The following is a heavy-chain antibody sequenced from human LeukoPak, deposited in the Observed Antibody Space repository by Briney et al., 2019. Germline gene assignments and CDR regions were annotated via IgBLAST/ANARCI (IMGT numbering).Heavy chain of an antibody. D-gene: IGHD6-6*01. CDR2: ISWNSGSI. CDR1: GFTFDDYA. Sequence: GRSLRLSCAASGFTFDDYAMHWVRQAPGKGLEWVSGISWNSGSIGYADSVKGRFTISRDNAKNSLYLQMNSLRAEDMALYYCAKAFEYSSSSALDYWGQGTLVTVSS. V-gene: IGHV3-9*03. J-gene: IGHJ4*02. CDR3: AKAFEYSSSSALDY.